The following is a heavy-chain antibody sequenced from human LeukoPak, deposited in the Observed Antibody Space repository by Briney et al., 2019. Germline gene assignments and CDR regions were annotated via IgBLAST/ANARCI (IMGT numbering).Heavy chain of an antibody. Sequence: PSETLSLTCTVSGGSISSSSYYWGWIRQPPGKGLEWIGSIYYSGSTYYNPSLKSRVTISVDTSKNQFSLKLSSVTAADTAVYYCARRYDFWSGYFDYWGQGTPVTVSS. J-gene: IGHJ4*02. CDR1: GGSISSSSYY. D-gene: IGHD3-3*01. V-gene: IGHV4-39*01. CDR2: IYYSGST. CDR3: ARRYDFWSGYFDY.